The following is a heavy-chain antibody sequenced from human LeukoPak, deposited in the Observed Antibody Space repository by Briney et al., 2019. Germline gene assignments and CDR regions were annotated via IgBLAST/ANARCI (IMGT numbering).Heavy chain of an antibody. J-gene: IGHJ5*02. V-gene: IGHV4-38-2*02. CDR1: GYSISSGYY. D-gene: IGHD2-2*01. Sequence: SETLSLTCTVSGYSISSGYYWGWIRQPPGKGLEWIGEINHSGSTNYNPSLKSRVTISVDTSKNQFSLKLSSVTGADTAVYYCARHADIVVVPAARMERWFDTWGQGTLVTVSS. CDR3: ARHADIVVVPAARMERWFDT. CDR2: INHSGST.